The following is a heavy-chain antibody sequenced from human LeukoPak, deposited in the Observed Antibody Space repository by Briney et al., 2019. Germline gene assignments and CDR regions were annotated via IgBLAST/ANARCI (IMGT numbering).Heavy chain of an antibody. V-gene: IGHV5-51*01. CDR3: ARWEMATIVSFDI. Sequence: GESLKISCKGSGYSFTSYWIGWVRQMPGKGLEWMGIIYPGDSETRYSPSFQGQVTISADKSISTAYLQWSSPKASNTAMYYCARWEMATIVSFDIWGQGTMVTVSS. CDR1: GYSFTSYW. J-gene: IGHJ3*02. CDR2: IYPGDSET. D-gene: IGHD5-24*01.